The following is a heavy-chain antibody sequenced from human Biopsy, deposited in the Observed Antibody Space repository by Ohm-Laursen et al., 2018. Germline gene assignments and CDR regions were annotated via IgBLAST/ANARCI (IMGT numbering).Heavy chain of an antibody. Sequence: SLRLSCAASGFTFSSYRMNWVRQVPGKGLVWVATINKDGSTLQYVDSVRGRFTISRYNAKNTLHLQMNSLRADDTAIYYCAKDLHNYGMDVWGQGTTVTVSS. V-gene: IGHV3-74*03. J-gene: IGHJ6*02. CDR3: AKDLHNYGMDV. CDR2: INKDGSTL. CDR1: GFTFSSYR.